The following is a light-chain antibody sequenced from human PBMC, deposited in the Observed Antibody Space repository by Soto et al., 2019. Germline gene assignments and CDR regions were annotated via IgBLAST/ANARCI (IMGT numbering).Light chain of an antibody. J-gene: IGKJ4*01. Sequence: EIVLTQSPGTLSLSPGERATLSCRASQSVSSSYLAWYQQKPGQAPRLLIYGASSRATGIPDRFSGSGSGKVFPLTISILEPEDFAVYYCQQYGSSPATFGGGTKVEIK. CDR1: QSVSSSY. V-gene: IGKV3-20*01. CDR3: QQYGSSPAT. CDR2: GAS.